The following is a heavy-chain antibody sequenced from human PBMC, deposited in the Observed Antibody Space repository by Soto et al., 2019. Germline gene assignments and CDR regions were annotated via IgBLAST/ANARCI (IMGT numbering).Heavy chain of an antibody. CDR3: ASDDSSGYYYGVFDY. CDR2: IIPIFGTA. D-gene: IGHD3-22*01. V-gene: IGHV1-69*13. CDR1: GGTFSSYA. J-gene: IGHJ4*02. Sequence: SVKVSCKASGGTFSSYAISWVRQAPGQGLEWMGGIIPIFGTANYAQKFQGRVTITADESTSTAYMELSSLRSEDTAVYYCASDDSSGYYYGVFDYWGQGTLVTVSA.